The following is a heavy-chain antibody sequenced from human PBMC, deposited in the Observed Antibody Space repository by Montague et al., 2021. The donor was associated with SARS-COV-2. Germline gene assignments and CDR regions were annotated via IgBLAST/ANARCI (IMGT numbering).Heavy chain of an antibody. CDR2: IYYSGST. J-gene: IGHJ3*02. CDR3: ARFPTSYYYDSKAAPATPDAFDI. V-gene: IGHV4-39*01. D-gene: IGHD3-22*01. Sequence: SETLSLTCTVSGGSISSSSYYWGWIRQPPGKGLEWIGSIYYSGSTYYNPSLKSRVTISVDTSKNQLSLELSSVTAADTAVYYCARFPTSYYYDSKAAPATPDAFDIWGQGTMVTVSS. CDR1: GGSISSSSYY.